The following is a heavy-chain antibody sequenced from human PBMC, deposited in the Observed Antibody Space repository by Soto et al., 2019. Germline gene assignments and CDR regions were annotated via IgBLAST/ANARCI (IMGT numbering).Heavy chain of an antibody. D-gene: IGHD3-22*01. CDR3: AKDMGGYYDSSGRDY. Sequence: SLRLSCAASGFSFDDYAMHWVRQAPGKGLEWVSGISWNSGNVGYADSVKGRFTISRDNSKNSLYLEMNNLRAEDTALYYCAKDMGGYYDSSGRDYCGQGTLVTVSS. CDR1: GFSFDDYA. CDR2: ISWNSGNV. V-gene: IGHV3-9*01. J-gene: IGHJ4*02.